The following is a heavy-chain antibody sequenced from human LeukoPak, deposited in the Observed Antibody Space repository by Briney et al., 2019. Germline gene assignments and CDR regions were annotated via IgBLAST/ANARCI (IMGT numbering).Heavy chain of an antibody. CDR2: IIPIFGTA. CDR1: GGTFSSYA. J-gene: IGHJ4*02. Sequence: SVKVSCKASGGTFSSYAISWVRQAPGQGLEWMGRIIPIFGTANYAQKFQGRVTITTDESTSTAYMELSSLRSEDTAVYYCARVRGDSSGWYLPDYWGQGTLVTVSS. D-gene: IGHD6-19*01. CDR3: ARVRGDSSGWYLPDY. V-gene: IGHV1-69*05.